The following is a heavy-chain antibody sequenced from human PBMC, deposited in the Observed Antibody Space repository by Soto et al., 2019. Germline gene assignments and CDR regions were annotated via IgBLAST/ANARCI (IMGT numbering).Heavy chain of an antibody. CDR3: ARDFFDSSDYTTNWFDP. J-gene: IGHJ5*02. CDR1: GDSISNSRFY. CDR2: IYHTGIA. V-gene: IGHV4-39*01. D-gene: IGHD3-22*01. Sequence: SETLSLTCSVSGDSISNSRFYWAWIRQPPGEGLEWIGSIYHTGIAYYNPSLKSRVSISVDTSKNQFSLKLSSVTAADAALYYCARDFFDSSDYTTNWFDPWGQGTLVTVS.